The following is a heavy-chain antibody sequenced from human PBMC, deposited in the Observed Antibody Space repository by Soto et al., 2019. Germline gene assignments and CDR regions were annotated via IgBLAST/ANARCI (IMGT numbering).Heavy chain of an antibody. D-gene: IGHD1-1*01. J-gene: IGHJ4*02. CDR1: GFTFSDHY. V-gene: IGHV3-72*01. Sequence: GGSLRLSCSASGFTFSDHYMDWVRQAPGKGLEWVGRIRDKPKSYSTDYAASVKGRFTISRDDSKNSLYLQMNSLKTEDTAVYYCASHDPGSPVGYWGQGTLVTVSS. CDR2: IRDKPKSYST. CDR3: ASHDPGSPVGY.